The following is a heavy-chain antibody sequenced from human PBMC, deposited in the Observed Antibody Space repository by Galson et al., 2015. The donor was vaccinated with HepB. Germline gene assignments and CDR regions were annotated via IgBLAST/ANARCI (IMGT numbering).Heavy chain of an antibody. J-gene: IGHJ5*02. V-gene: IGHV5-10-1*01. CDR2: LDPSDSYT. Sequence: QSGAEVKKPGESLRISCKGSGYSFNSYRISWVRQMPGKGLEWIGRLDPSDSYTNYSPSFQGHVTISADKSISTAYLQWSSLKASDTAVYYCARHRAGRYYDSGGYFNLWGQGTVVTVS. D-gene: IGHD3-22*01. CDR3: ARHRAGRYYDSGGYFNL. CDR1: GYSFNSYR.